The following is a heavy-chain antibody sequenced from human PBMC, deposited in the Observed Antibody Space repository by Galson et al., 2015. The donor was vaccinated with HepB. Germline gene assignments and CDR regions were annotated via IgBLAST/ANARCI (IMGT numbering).Heavy chain of an antibody. CDR2: ISTSGGST. Sequence: SLRLSCAASGFTFSSFAMNWVRQAPGKGLEWVSGISTSGGSTYCADSLKGRFTISRDNSKNTLYLQMNSLRAEDTAIYYCVNRRVDIRGVWDQGTLVTVSS. J-gene: IGHJ4*02. D-gene: IGHD3-10*01. CDR1: GFTFSSFA. V-gene: IGHV3-23*01. CDR3: VNRRVDIRGV.